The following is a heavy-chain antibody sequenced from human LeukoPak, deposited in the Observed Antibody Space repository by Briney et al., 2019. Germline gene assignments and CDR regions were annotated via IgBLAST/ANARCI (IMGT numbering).Heavy chain of an antibody. CDR2: IYKSGNT. CDR3: ARGSRTSVDY. V-gene: IGHV4-59*01. CDR1: GGSISNYY. D-gene: IGHD2-2*01. Sequence: PSETLSLTCSVSGGSISNYYWSWIRQPPGKGLEWIGYIYKSGNTNYNPSFKSRVTISVDTSKNEFSLNLSSVIAADTAVYYCARGSRTSVDYWGQGTLVTASS. J-gene: IGHJ4*02.